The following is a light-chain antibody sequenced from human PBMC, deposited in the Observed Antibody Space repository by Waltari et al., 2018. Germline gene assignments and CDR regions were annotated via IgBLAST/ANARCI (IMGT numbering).Light chain of an antibody. V-gene: IGKV1-5*03. Sequence: DIQMTQSPSTLSASVGDRVTITCRASQSINNWVAWYQQKPGKAPKVLIYKASSLESGVPSRFSGSGSGPEFTLTISSLQPDDFATYYCQQYQHYPLTFGQGTKVEIK. CDR3: QQYQHYPLT. CDR2: KAS. J-gene: IGKJ1*01. CDR1: QSINNW.